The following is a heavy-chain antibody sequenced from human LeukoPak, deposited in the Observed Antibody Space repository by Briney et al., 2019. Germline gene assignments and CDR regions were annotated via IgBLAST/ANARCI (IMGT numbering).Heavy chain of an antibody. V-gene: IGHV3-23*01. CDR3: AKVEWIQLWPQITGFDY. J-gene: IGHJ4*02. CDR1: GGSISSGGYS. CDR2: ISGSGGST. Sequence: ETLSLTCAVSGGSISSGGYSWSWVRQAPGKGLEWVSAISGSGGSTYYADSVKGRFTISRDNSKNTLYLQMNSLRAEDTAVYYCAKVEWIQLWPQITGFDYWGQGTLVTVSS. D-gene: IGHD5-18*01.